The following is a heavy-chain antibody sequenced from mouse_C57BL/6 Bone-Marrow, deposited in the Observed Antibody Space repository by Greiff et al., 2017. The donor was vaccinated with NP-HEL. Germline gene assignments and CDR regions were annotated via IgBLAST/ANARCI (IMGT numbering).Heavy chain of an antibody. Sequence: VKLMESGAELARPGASVKLSCKASGYTFTSYGISWVKQRTGQGLEWIGEIYPRSGNTYYNEKFKGKATLTADKSSSTAYMELRSLTSEDSAVYFCASGYVCYFDVWGTGPTVTVSS. CDR1: GYTFTSYG. CDR3: ASGYVCYFDV. CDR2: IYPRSGNT. J-gene: IGHJ1*03. V-gene: IGHV1-81*01. D-gene: IGHD2-2*01.